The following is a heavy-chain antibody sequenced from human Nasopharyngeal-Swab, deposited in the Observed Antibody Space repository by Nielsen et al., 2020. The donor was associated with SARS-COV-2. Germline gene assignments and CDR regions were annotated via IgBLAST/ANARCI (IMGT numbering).Heavy chain of an antibody. CDR2: IYSSGST. CDR3: ATLVLIGLWLKGYYFDS. CDR1: GVSISSSGNS. D-gene: IGHD5-18*01. V-gene: IGHV4-39*01. J-gene: IGHJ4*02. Sequence: SETLSLTCTVSGVSISSSGNSWGWIRQPPGKGLEWIGNIYSSGSTYYNPSLKSRVTISVDTPKNQVSLKLSSVTAADTAVYYCATLVLIGLWLKGYYFDSWGQGTLVTVSS.